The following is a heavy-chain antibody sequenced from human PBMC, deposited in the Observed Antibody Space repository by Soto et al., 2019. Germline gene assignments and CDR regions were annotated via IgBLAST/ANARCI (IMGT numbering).Heavy chain of an antibody. V-gene: IGHV1-18*01. CDR1: GYTFTSYG. CDR3: ARGESTFMGWVDPPYYFDY. J-gene: IGHJ4*02. Sequence: QVQLVQSGAEVKKPGASVKVSCKASGYTFTSYGISWVRQAPGQGLEWMGWISAYNGNTNYAQKLQGRVTMTTDTSTSTAYMEPRSLISDDTAVYYCARGESTFMGWVDPPYYFDYWGQGTLVTVSS. CDR2: ISAYNGNT. D-gene: IGHD3-3*02.